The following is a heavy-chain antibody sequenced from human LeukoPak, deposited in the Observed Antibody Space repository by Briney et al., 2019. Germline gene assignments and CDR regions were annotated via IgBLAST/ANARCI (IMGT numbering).Heavy chain of an antibody. V-gene: IGHV4-34*01. J-gene: IGHJ4*02. Sequence: PSETLSLTCAVYGGSFSGYYWSWIRQPPGKGLEWIGEINHSGSTNYNPSLKSRVTISVDTSKHQFSLKLSSVTAADTAVYYCARGSGPFDYWGQGTLVTVSS. CDR1: GGSFSGYY. D-gene: IGHD2-15*01. CDR3: ARGSGPFDY. CDR2: INHSGST.